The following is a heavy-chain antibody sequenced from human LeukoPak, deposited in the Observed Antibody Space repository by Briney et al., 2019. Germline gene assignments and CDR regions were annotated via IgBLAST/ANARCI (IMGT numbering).Heavy chain of an antibody. CDR1: GFAFSSYG. D-gene: IGHD2-2*01. CDR3: AKDLSRRSSSFDY. V-gene: IGHV3-30*18. J-gene: IGHJ4*02. CDR2: ISYDGGNI. Sequence: PGGSLRLSCAASGFAFSSYGMHWVRQAPGRGLEWVAIISYDGGNIYYADSVRGRFTISRDNSKNTLYLQMNSLRAEDTAVYYCAKDLSRRSSSFDYWGQGTLVTVSP.